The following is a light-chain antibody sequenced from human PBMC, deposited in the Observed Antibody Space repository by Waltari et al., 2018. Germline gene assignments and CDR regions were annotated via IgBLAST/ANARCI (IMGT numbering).Light chain of an antibody. CDR3: QQRTSWPPFT. J-gene: IGKJ3*01. V-gene: IGKV3-11*01. CDR2: DAS. CDR1: QSVSAY. Sequence: EIVLTQSPATLSLSPGERATLSCRASQSVSAYLAWYQHKPGQAPRLLIYDASTRATGVQARFSGSGSGTDFTLTISSLEPEDSAVYYCQQRTSWPPFTFGPGTKVDVK.